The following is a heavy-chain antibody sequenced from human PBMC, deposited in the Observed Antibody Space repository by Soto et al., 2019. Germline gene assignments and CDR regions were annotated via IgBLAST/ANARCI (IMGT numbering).Heavy chain of an antibody. D-gene: IGHD3-16*01. CDR3: ARLPARRLEDY. Sequence: TDTRSLACTVSGSSIISRGYNWSWISQPPGKGLEWIGSLFYGVSTYYNPSLKSRVTVSVDTSKNQFSLNLRSVTAADTAVYYCARLPARRLEDYGGQGTLVTLS. V-gene: IGHV4-39*01. CDR2: LFYGVST. J-gene: IGHJ4*02. CDR1: GSSIISRGYN.